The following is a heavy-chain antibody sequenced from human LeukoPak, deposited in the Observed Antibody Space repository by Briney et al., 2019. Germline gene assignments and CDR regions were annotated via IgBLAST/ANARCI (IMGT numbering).Heavy chain of an antibody. CDR2: IIPILGIA. CDR3: ARGITMVRGVLQPDHYFDY. D-gene: IGHD3-10*01. Sequence: GASVKVSCKASGGTFSSYAISWVRQAPGQGLEWMGRIIPILGIANYAQKFQGRVKITADKSTSTAYMELSSPRSEDTAVYYCARGITMVRGVLQPDHYFDYWGQGTLVTVSS. V-gene: IGHV1-69*04. J-gene: IGHJ4*02. CDR1: GGTFSSYA.